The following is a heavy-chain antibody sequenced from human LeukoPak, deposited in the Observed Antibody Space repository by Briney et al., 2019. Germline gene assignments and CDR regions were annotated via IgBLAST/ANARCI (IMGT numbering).Heavy chain of an antibody. Sequence: GGSLRLSCAASGFAFSNYAMHWVRQAPGKGLEWVAFMWYDGTNKYYADSVKGRFTISRDNSWNTLYLQMNSLRAEDTAVYYCARDLQSDYFDYWGQGTLVTVSS. CDR1: GFAFSNYA. D-gene: IGHD3-3*01. CDR3: ARDLQSDYFDY. V-gene: IGHV3-33*08. J-gene: IGHJ4*02. CDR2: MWYDGTNK.